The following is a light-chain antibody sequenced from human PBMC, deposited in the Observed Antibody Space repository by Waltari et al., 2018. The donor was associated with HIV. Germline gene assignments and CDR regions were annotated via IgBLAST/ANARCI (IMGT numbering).Light chain of an antibody. CDR2: DVT. Sequence: QSALTQPASVSGSPGQSITISCTGTSSDVGGYNYVSWYQQHPGKAPKVMIYDVTKRPSGVSNRFSASKSGNTASLTISGLQAEDEADYYCCSYTSSSTWVFGGGTKLTVL. CDR1: SSDVGGYNY. V-gene: IGLV2-14*01. CDR3: CSYTSSSTWV. J-gene: IGLJ3*02.